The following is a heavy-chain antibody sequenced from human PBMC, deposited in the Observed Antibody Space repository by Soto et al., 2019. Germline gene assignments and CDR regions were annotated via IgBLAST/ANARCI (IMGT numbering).Heavy chain of an antibody. D-gene: IGHD2-2*02. CDR1: GGSFSGYY. J-gene: IGHJ6*02. CDR2: INHSGST. Sequence: PSETLSLTCAVYGGSFSGYYWSWIRQPPGKGLEWIGEINHSGSTNYNPSLKSRVTISVDTSKNQFSLKLSSVTAADTAVYYCARGPPGGVVVPAAIGGRVGMDVWGQGTTVTV. CDR3: ARGPPGGVVVPAAIGGRVGMDV. V-gene: IGHV4-34*01.